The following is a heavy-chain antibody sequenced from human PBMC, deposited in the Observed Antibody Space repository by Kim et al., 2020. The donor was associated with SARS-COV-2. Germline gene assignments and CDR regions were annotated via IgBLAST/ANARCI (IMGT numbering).Heavy chain of an antibody. J-gene: IGHJ4*02. CDR3: ARDPPSIVVVVAATME. CDR1: GFTFSSYS. Sequence: GGSLRLSCAASGFTFSSYSMNWVRQAPGKGLEWVSSISSSSSYIYYADSVKGRFTISRDNAKNSLYLQMNSLRAEDTAVYYCARDPPSIVVVVAATMEWGQGTLVTVSS. CDR2: ISSSSSYI. D-gene: IGHD2-15*01. V-gene: IGHV3-21*01.